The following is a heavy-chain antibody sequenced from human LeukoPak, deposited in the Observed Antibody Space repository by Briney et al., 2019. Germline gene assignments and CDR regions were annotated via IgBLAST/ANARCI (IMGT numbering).Heavy chain of an antibody. CDR2: IKQDGSEK. D-gene: IGHD6-13*01. CDR3: ARQGAPYSSSWYGRAGFDY. CDR1: GFTFSSYW. J-gene: IGHJ4*02. Sequence: GGSLRLSCAASGFTFSSYWMSWVRQAPGKGLEWVANIKQDGSEKYYVDSVKGRFTISRDNAKNSLYLQMNSLRAEDTAVYYCARQGAPYSSSWYGRAGFDYWGQGTLVTVSS. V-gene: IGHV3-7*01.